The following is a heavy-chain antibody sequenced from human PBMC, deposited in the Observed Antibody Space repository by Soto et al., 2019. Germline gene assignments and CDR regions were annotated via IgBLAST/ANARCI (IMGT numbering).Heavy chain of an antibody. D-gene: IGHD3-10*01. J-gene: IGHJ4*02. CDR3: ARDAFDYYGSGSYYGH. CDR1: GGSISSGGYY. Sequence: PSETLSVTSTVSGGSISSGGYYWSWISQHPGKGLEWIGYIYYSGSTYYNPSLKSRVTISVDTSKNQFSLKLSSVTAADTAVYYCARDAFDYYGSGSYYGHWGQGTLVTVSS. CDR2: IYYSGST. V-gene: IGHV4-31*03.